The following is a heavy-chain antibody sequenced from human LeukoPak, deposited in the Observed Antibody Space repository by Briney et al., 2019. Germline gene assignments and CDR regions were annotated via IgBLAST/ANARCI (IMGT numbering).Heavy chain of an antibody. J-gene: IGHJ4*02. CDR3: ARSVVRGVTFDY. Sequence: GGSLRLSCAASGFTFSSYEMNWVRQAPGKGLEWVSYITSSGSTIYYADSVKGRFTISRDNAKNSLYLQMNSLRAEDTAVYYCARSVVRGVTFDYWGQGTLVTVSS. D-gene: IGHD3-10*01. CDR1: GFTFSSYE. V-gene: IGHV3-48*03. CDR2: ITSSGSTI.